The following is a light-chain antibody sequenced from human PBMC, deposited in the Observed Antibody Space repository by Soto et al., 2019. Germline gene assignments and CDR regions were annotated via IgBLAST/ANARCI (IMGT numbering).Light chain of an antibody. V-gene: IGLV2-8*01. CDR3: SSYRDYNEFV. J-gene: IGLJ2*01. CDR2: EVV. CDR1: TRDVGGYNY. Sequence: QSVLTQPPSASGSPGQSVTISCTGTTRDVGGYNYVSWYQQHPGQAPKLIIYEVVKRPSGVPDRISGSKSGNTASLTVSGLQIEDEADYYCSSYRDYNEFVFGEGTKLTVL.